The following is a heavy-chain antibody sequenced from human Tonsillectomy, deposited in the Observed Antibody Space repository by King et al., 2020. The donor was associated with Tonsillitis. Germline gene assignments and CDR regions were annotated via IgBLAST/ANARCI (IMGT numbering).Heavy chain of an antibody. J-gene: IGHJ3*02. CDR3: ARLRDQDLAFDI. Sequence: QLQESGPGLVKHSETLSRTCTVSGGSISSSSYYWGWIRQPPGKGLEWIGSIYYSGSTYYNPSLKSRVTISVDTSKNQFSLKLSSVTAADTAVYYCARLRDQDLAFDIWGQGTMVTVSS. CDR1: GGSISSSSYY. CDR2: IYYSGST. V-gene: IGHV4-39*01.